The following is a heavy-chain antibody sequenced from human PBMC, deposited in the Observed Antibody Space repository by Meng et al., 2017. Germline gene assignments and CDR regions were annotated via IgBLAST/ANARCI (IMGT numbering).Heavy chain of an antibody. CDR1: GFTFSSYW. V-gene: IGHV3-7*01. CDR3: ARGWYSSGWYYYSGY. D-gene: IGHD6-19*01. CDR2: IKQDGSEK. J-gene: IGHJ4*02. Sequence: GESLKISCAASGFTFSSYWMSWVRQAPGKGLEWVANIKQDGSEKYYVDSVKGRFTISRDNAKNSLYLQMNSLRAEDTAVYYCARGWYSSGWYYYSGYWGQGTLVTVSS.